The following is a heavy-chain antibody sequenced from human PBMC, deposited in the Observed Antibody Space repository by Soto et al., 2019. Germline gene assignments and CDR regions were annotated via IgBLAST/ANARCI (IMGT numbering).Heavy chain of an antibody. Sequence: PSETLSLTCTVSGGSISSSSYYWGWIRQPPGKGLEWIGSIYYSGSTYYNPSLKSRVTISVDTSKSQFSLKLSSVTAADTAVYYCARRVVAARHPYYYYYYMDVWGQGTMVTVSS. CDR3: ARRVVAARHPYYYYYYMDV. CDR1: GGSISSSSYY. D-gene: IGHD6-6*01. CDR2: IYYSGST. V-gene: IGHV4-39*01. J-gene: IGHJ6*03.